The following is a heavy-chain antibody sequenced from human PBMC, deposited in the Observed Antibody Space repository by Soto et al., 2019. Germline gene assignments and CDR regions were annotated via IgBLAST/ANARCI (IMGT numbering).Heavy chain of an antibody. CDR2: INPSGGST. V-gene: IGHV1-46*01. CDR1: GYTFTSYY. Sequence: APVKVSSKASGYTFTSYYMHSLRQAPGQGLEWMGIINPSGGSTSYAQKFQGRVTMTRDTSTSTVYMELNSLRAEDTAVYYCARDEVDTAMLTHYYYGRDVWGQGTTVTVSS. J-gene: IGHJ6*02. CDR3: ARDEVDTAMLTHYYYGRDV. D-gene: IGHD5-18*01.